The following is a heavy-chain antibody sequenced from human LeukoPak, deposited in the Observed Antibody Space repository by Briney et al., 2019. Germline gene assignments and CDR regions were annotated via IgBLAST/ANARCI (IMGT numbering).Heavy chain of an antibody. CDR2: ISGSGGST. D-gene: IGHD5-18*01. Sequence: GGSLRLSCTASGFTFSSHALSWVRQVPGRGPEWVSAISGSGGSTYYADSVKGRFTISRDNSKNTLYLQMNSLRAEDTAVYYCAKDPDTAMVTFNYFDYWGQGTLVTVSS. CDR1: GFTFSSHA. V-gene: IGHV3-23*01. J-gene: IGHJ4*02. CDR3: AKDPDTAMVTFNYFDY.